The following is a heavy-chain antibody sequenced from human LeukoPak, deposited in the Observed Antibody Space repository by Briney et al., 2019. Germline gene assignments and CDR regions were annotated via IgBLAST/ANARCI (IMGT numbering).Heavy chain of an antibody. J-gene: IGHJ6*03. CDR3: ARHRYYYRSGSYYGAPYYMDV. CDR2: IYYSGST. CDR1: GGSISSSSYY. V-gene: IGHV4-39*01. Sequence: SETLSLTCTVSGGSISSSSYYWGWIRQPPGKGLEWIGSIYYSGSTYYNPSLKSRVTISVDTSKNQFSLRLSSVTAADTAVYYCARHRYYYRSGSYYGAPYYMDVWGKGTTVTISS. D-gene: IGHD3-10*01.